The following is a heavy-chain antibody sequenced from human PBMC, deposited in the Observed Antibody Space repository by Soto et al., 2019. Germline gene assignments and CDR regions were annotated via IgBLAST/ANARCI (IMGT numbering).Heavy chain of an antibody. CDR2: ISDNGGST. Sequence: GGSLKLSCAASGFTFSSYAISWVRQAPGKGLEWVSAISDNGGSTYYADSVKGRFSISRDNSKNTLYLQLNSLRVEDTAVYYCATYYYDGSAYYSGWGQGTQVTVSS. D-gene: IGHD3-22*01. V-gene: IGHV3-23*01. CDR3: ATYYYDGSAYYSG. CDR1: GFTFSSYA. J-gene: IGHJ4*02.